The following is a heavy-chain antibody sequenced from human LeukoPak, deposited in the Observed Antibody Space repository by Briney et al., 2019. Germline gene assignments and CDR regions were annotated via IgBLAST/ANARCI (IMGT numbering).Heavy chain of an antibody. CDR1: GFTLSSYV. D-gene: IGHD4-23*01. CDR3: AREGVLVKMVNY. CDR2: INSDGSST. J-gene: IGHJ4*02. V-gene: IGHV3-74*01. Sequence: GGSLRLSCAASGFTLSSYVMNWVRQAPGKGLVWVSRINSDGSSTTYADSVKGRFTISRDNAKNTLYLQMNSLRAEDTAVYYCAREGVLVKMVNYWGQGTLVTVSS.